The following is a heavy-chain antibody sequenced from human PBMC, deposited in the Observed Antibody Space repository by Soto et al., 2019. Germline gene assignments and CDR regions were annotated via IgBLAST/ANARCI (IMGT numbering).Heavy chain of an antibody. CDR1: GYTFTGYY. CDR2: INPNSGGT. D-gene: IGHD6-6*01. V-gene: IGHV1-2*04. Sequence: ASVKVSCKASGYTFTGYYMHWVRQAPGQGLEWMGWINPNSGGTNYAQKFQGWVTMTRDTSISTAYMELSRLRSDDTAVYYCARVAARPVTDFDFWGPGTLVTVSS. CDR3: ARVAARPVTDFDF. J-gene: IGHJ4*02.